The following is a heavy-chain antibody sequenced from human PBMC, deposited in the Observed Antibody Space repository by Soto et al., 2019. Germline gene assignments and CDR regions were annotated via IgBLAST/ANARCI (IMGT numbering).Heavy chain of an antibody. CDR3: ARILFGRSVAGGYFYMDV. CDR2: IDWDDDK. V-gene: IGHV2-70*01. J-gene: IGHJ6*03. Sequence: SGPTLVNPTQTLTLTCTFSGFSLSTSGMCVSWIRQPPGKALEWLALIDWDDDKYYSTSLKTRLTISEDTSKSQVVLTMTNVDPVDTATYYCARILFGRSVAGGYFYMDVWGKGTTVTVSS. D-gene: IGHD6-19*01. CDR1: GFSLSTSGMC.